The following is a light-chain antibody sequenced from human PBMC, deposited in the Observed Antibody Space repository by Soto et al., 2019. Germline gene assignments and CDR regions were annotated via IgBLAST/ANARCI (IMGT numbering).Light chain of an antibody. Sequence: QSVLTQPRSVSGSPGQSVTISCTGTSSDVGGYNYVSWYQQHPGKAPKLMIYDVSTRPSGVPDRFSGSKSGNTASLTISGLQAEDEADYYCCSYAGSSSVFGTGTKLTVL. V-gene: IGLV2-11*01. CDR3: CSYAGSSSV. J-gene: IGLJ1*01. CDR1: SSDVGGYNY. CDR2: DVS.